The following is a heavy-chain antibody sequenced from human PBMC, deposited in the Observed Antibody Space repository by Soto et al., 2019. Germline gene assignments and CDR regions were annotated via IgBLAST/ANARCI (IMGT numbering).Heavy chain of an antibody. CDR2: INHSGST. J-gene: IGHJ2*01. Sequence: QVQLQQWGAGLLKPSETLSLTCAVYGGSFSGYYWSWIRQPPGKGLEWIGEINHSGSTNYNPSLKSRVTISVDTSKNQFSLKLSSVTAADTAVYYCARHRRSGNFYWYFDLWGRGTLVTVSS. D-gene: IGHD3-3*01. CDR1: GGSFSGYY. CDR3: ARHRRSGNFYWYFDL. V-gene: IGHV4-34*01.